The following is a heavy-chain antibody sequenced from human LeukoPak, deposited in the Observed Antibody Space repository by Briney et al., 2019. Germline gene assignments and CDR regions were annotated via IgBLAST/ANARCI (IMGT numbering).Heavy chain of an antibody. J-gene: IGHJ6*03. CDR2: INHSGST. V-gene: IGHV4-39*07. D-gene: IGHD3-16*01. Sequence: AETLSLTCTVSGGSITSSNYIWGCNRQPPGKGLEWIGEINHSGSTNYNPSPKRRGTISVDTSKKQFSLKLSSVPAADTAVYYCARGRLGGYYYMDVWGKGTTVTVSS. CDR1: GGSITSSNYI. CDR3: ARGRLGGYYYMDV.